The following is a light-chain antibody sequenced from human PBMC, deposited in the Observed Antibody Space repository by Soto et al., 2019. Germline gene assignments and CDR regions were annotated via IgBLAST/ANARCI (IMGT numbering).Light chain of an antibody. CDR2: GAS. CDR3: QQYNNWPRT. CDR1: QSVGSD. Sequence: EIVMTQSPATLSLSPGERATISCRASQSVGSDLAWYNQKPGQAPRLLSYGASTRATEIPARVSGSGSGTEFTLTINSLKSEDFAVYYCQQYNNWPRTFGQGTKVDIK. J-gene: IGKJ1*01. V-gene: IGKV3-15*01.